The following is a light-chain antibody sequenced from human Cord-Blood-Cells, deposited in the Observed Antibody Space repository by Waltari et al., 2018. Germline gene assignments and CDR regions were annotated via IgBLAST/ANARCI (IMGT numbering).Light chain of an antibody. CDR1: QSISSY. V-gene: IGKV1-39*01. CDR2: AAS. J-gene: IGKJ2*01. CDR3: QQSYSTPPYT. Sequence: DIQMTQSPSSLSASVGDRVTITCRASQSISSYLNWYQQKPGKAPKLLIYAASRLQSGVPSRFSGSGSGTEFTLTISSLQPEDFATYYCQQSYSTPPYTFGQGTKLEIK.